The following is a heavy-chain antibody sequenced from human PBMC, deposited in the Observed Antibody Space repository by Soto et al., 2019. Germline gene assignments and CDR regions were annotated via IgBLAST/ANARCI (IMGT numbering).Heavy chain of an antibody. CDR1: GGSISIGGYS. D-gene: IGHD3-22*01. CDR3: ARDGGYYYDSSPFFFDY. Sequence: SETLSLTCAVSGGSISIGGYSWSWFRQPPGKGLEWIGYIYHSGSTYYNPSLKSRVTISVDRSKNQFSPKLSSVTAADMAVYYCARDGGYYYDSSPFFFDYWGQGTLVTVS. J-gene: IGHJ4*02. V-gene: IGHV4-30-2*01. CDR2: IYHSGST.